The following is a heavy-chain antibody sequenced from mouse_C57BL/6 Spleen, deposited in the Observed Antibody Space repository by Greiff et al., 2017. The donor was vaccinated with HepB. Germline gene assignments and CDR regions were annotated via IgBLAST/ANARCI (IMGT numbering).Heavy chain of an antibody. CDR1: GYAFSSSW. D-gene: IGHD2-13*01. J-gene: IGHJ4*01. CDR3: ARGDYSSYAMDY. Sequence: QVQLQQSGPELVKPGASVKISCKASGYAFSSSWMNWVKQRPGKGLEWIGRIYPGDGDTNYNGKFKGKATLTADKSSSTAYMQLSSLTSEDSAVYFCARGDYSSYAMDYWGQGTSVTVSS. CDR2: IYPGDGDT. V-gene: IGHV1-82*01.